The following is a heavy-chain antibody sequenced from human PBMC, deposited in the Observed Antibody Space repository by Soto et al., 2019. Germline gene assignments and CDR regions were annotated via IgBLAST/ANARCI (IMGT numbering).Heavy chain of an antibody. CDR1: GFTFDDYA. CDR3: AKDIEYSSSRGFDY. J-gene: IGHJ4*02. CDR2: IGWNSGSI. Sequence: EVQLVESGGGLVQPGRSLRLSCAASGFTFDDYAMHWVWQAPGKGLEWVSGIGWNSGSIGYADSVKGRFTISRDNAKNSLYLQMKSLRAEDTALYYCAKDIEYSSSRGFDYWGQGTLVTVSS. V-gene: IGHV3-9*01. D-gene: IGHD6-6*01.